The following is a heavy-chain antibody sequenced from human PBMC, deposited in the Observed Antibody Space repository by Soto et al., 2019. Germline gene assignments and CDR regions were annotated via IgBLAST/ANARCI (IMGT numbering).Heavy chain of an antibody. CDR1: GGSISSGGYY. J-gene: IGHJ3*02. V-gene: IGHV4-31*02. CDR3: ARDVLPWAFDI. Sequence: SETLSLTCTVSGGSISSGGYYWSWIRQHPGKGLEWIGYIYYSGSTYYNPSLKSRVTISVDTSKNQFSLKLSSVTAADTAVYYCARDVLPWAFDIWGQGTMVTVSS. CDR2: IYYSGST.